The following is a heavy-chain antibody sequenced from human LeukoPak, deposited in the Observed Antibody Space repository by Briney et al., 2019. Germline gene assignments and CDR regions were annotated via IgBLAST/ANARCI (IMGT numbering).Heavy chain of an antibody. V-gene: IGHV1-18*01. J-gene: IGHJ6*02. CDR2: ISDYNGNT. Sequence: ASVKVSCKASGYTFTSYGISWVRQAPGQGLEWMGWISDYNGNTNYAQKLQGRVTMTTDTSTSTAYMELRSLRSDDTAVYYCARAMAIFGVSYYYYYGMDVWGQGSTVTVSS. CDR1: GYTFTSYG. D-gene: IGHD3-3*01. CDR3: ARAMAIFGVSYYYYYGMDV.